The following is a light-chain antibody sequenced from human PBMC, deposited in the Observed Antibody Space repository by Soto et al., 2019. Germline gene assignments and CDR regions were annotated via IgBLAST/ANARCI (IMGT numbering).Light chain of an antibody. CDR2: GAS. J-gene: IGKJ4*01. Sequence: EIVLTQSPGARSLSPGERATLSCRASQTVSDNYLAWYQQKPGQAPRLLIYGASTRATGIPDRFSGSGSGTDFTLTISRLEPEDFAVYYCQKYGGSPRVSFGGGTKVEIK. CDR1: QTVSDNY. CDR3: QKYGGSPRVS. V-gene: IGKV3-20*01.